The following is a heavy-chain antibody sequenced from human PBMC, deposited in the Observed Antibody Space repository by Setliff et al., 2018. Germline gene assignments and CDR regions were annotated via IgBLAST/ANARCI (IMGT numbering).Heavy chain of an antibody. CDR1: GYTFTGYY. CDR3: ARGLYPTYYFDY. V-gene: IGHV1-2*02. CDR2: INPNSGGT. Sequence: GASVKVSCKASGYTFTGYYMHWVRQAPGQGLEWMGWINPNSGGTNYTQKFQGRVTMTRDASISTAYMELSRLRSDDTAVYYCARGLYPTYYFDYWGQGTLVTVSS. J-gene: IGHJ4*02. D-gene: IGHD2-2*02.